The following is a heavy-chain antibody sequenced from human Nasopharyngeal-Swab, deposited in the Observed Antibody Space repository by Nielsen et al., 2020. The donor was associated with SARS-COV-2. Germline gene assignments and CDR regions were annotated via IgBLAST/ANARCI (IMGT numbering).Heavy chain of an antibody. D-gene: IGHD6-19*01. J-gene: IGHJ4*02. CDR2: ISGSGGST. CDR1: GFTFSSYA. CDR3: AKDGGGWYTSGWYYFDS. V-gene: IGHV3-23*01. Sequence: GESLKISGAASGFTFSSYAMSWVRQAPGKGLEWVSAISGSGGSTYYADSVKGRFTISRDNSQNTLYLQMNSLRAEDTALYYCAKDGGGWYTSGWYYFDSWGQQILVTVSS.